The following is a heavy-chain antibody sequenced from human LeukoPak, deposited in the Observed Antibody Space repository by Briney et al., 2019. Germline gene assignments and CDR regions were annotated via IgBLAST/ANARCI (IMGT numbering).Heavy chain of an antibody. J-gene: IGHJ4*02. D-gene: IGHD6-13*01. CDR2: IYTSGST. Sequence: SETLSLTCTASGGSISSYYWSWIRQPAGKGLEWIGRIYTSGSTNYNPSLKSRVTMSVDTSKNQFSLKLSSVTAADTAVYYCAREGSSSWEDDYWGQGTLVTVSS. CDR3: AREGSSSWEDDY. V-gene: IGHV4-4*07. CDR1: GGSISSYY.